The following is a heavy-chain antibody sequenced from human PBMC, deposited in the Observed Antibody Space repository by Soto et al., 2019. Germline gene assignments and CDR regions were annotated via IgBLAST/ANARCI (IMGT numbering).Heavy chain of an antibody. Sequence: EVQLVESGGGLVKPGGYLRLSCAASGFTFSSYSMTWGRQAPGKGLAWVSSISSSSSYIYYADSVKGRFTISRDNATNSLYLQLNSMIAEDTAVYYCARRVSTREWFDPWGQGTQVTVSS. V-gene: IGHV3-21*01. CDR2: ISSSSSYI. D-gene: IGHD2-2*01. CDR1: GFTFSSYS. CDR3: ARRVSTREWFDP. J-gene: IGHJ5*02.